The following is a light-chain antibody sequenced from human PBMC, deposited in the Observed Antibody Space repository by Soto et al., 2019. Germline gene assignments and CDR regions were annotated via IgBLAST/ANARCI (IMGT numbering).Light chain of an antibody. V-gene: IGKV4-1*01. J-gene: IGKJ4*01. Sequence: DIVMTQSPDSLAVSLGERATINCKSSQSVLYSSNNKNYLAWYQQKPGQPPKLLIYWASTQASGVPDRFSGSGSGTDFTLEISSVEAEDVGIYYCMQLLHPPLTFGGGTKVDIK. CDR3: MQLLHPPLT. CDR1: QSVLYSSNNKNY. CDR2: WAS.